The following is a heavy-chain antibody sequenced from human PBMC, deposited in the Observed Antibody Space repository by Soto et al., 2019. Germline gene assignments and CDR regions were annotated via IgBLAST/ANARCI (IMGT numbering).Heavy chain of an antibody. D-gene: IGHD3-10*01. J-gene: IGHJ4*02. Sequence: QVQLVQSGAEVKKPGSSVKVSCKASGGTFSSYTISWVRQAPGQGLEWMGRIIPMLGIANYAQKFQGRVTITADKSTSTAYMELSSLRSEDTAVYYCARLWFGDADYWGQGTLVTVSS. V-gene: IGHV1-69*02. CDR1: GGTFSSYT. CDR2: IIPMLGIA. CDR3: ARLWFGDADY.